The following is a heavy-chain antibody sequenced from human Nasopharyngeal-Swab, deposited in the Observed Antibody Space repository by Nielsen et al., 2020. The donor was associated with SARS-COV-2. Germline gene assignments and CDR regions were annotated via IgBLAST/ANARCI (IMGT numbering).Heavy chain of an antibody. V-gene: IGHV1-3*01. J-gene: IGHJ5*02. Sequence: WVRQAPGQRLEWMGWINAGNGNTKYSQKFQGRVTITRDTSASTAYMELSSLRSEDTAVYYCARGCSSTNCPQGVGWFDPWGQGTLVTVSS. CDR2: INAGNGNT. D-gene: IGHD2-2*01. CDR3: ARGCSSTNCPQGVGWFDP.